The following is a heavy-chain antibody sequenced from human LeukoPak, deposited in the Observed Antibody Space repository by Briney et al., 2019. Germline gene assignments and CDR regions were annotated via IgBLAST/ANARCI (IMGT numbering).Heavy chain of an antibody. CDR2: INHSGST. D-gene: IGHD2-2*02. Sequence: SETLSLTCAVYGGSFSGYYWSWIRQPPGKGLEWIGEINHSGSTNYNPSLKSRVTISVDTSKNQFSLKLSSVTAADTAVYYCARGLGYCSSTSYYTPYYMDVWGKGTTVTVSS. J-gene: IGHJ6*03. V-gene: IGHV4-34*01. CDR3: ARGLGYCSSTSYYTPYYMDV. CDR1: GGSFSGYY.